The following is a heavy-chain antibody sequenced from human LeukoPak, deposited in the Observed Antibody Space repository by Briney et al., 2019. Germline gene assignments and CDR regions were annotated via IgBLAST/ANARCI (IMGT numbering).Heavy chain of an antibody. D-gene: IGHD3-9*01. V-gene: IGHV3-7*03. J-gene: IGHJ5*02. CDR3: ARDYTGYFP. CDR1: GFTFSNAW. CDR2: IKTDGSEE. Sequence: GGSLRLSCAASGFTFSNAWMSWVRQAPGKGLEWVANIKTDGSEEYYVDSVKGRFTISRDNAKNSLYLQMNSLRAEDTAVYYCARDYTGYFPWGQGTLVIVSS.